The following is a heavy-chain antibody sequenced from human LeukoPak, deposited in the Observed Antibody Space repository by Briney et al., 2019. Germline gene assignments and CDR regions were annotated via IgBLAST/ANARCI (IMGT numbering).Heavy chain of an antibody. J-gene: IGHJ6*03. V-gene: IGHV4-34*01. Sequence: SETLSLTCGVYGGSLRGHYWSWIRQPPGKGLEWVGEINHSGSTNYNPSFWGRVTISVDTSKNQFFLKLNSATAADTAVYYCARESDPITGYFYYYMDVWGRGTTVTVSS. CDR2: INHSGST. D-gene: IGHD3-10*01. CDR3: ARESDPITGYFYYYMDV. CDR1: GGSLRGHY.